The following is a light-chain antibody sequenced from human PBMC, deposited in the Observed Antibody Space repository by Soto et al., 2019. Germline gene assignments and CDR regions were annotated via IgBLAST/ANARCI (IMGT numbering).Light chain of an antibody. CDR2: DVS. V-gene: IGLV2-14*03. Sequence: QSALTQPASVSGSPGQSSTISCSGTSSDVGRYNAVSWYQQHPGKVPQLMIYDVSIRPSGISDRFSASKSGNMASLTISGLQAEDEADYYCSSYTVSGSYVFGTGTKVTVL. J-gene: IGLJ1*01. CDR3: SSYTVSGSYV. CDR1: SSDVGRYNA.